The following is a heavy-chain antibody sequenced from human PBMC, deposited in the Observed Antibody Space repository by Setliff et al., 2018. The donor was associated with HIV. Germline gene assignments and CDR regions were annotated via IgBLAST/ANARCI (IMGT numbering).Heavy chain of an antibody. CDR1: GGSISSRDCY. D-gene: IGHD3-9*01. CDR2: MSYSGSA. V-gene: IGHV4-39*01. Sequence: SETLSLTCTVSGGSISSRDCYWGWIRQPPGKGLEWIGSMSYSGSAYYNPSLKSRVTISVDTSKSQFSLRLSSVTAADTAVYYCARQRDFDWLLQNYYYMDVWGKGATVTVSS. CDR3: ARQRDFDWLLQNYYYMDV. J-gene: IGHJ6*03.